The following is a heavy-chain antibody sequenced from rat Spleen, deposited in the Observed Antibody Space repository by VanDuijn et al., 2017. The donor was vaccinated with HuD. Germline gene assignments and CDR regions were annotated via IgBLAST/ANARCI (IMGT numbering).Heavy chain of an antibody. CDR1: GFSLTDYS. D-gene: IGHD1-6*01. J-gene: IGHJ3*01. CDR2: IQSGGST. Sequence: QVQLKESGPGLVQPSQTLSLTCTVSGFSLTDYSVHWVRQPPGEGLEWMGRIQSGGSTDYNSALKSRLSISRDTAKSQVLLKMNSLQTEDKAIYFCTSGPSSTYYGWFAYWGQGTLVTVSS. CDR3: TSGPSSTYYGWFAY. V-gene: IGHV2-19*01.